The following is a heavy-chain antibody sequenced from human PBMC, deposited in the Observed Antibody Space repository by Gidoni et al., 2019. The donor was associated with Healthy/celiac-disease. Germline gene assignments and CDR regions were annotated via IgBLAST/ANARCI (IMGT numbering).Heavy chain of an antibody. Sequence: QVQRVESGGGGVQPGVSLRLSCAASGFTFSSYAMHWVRQAPGKGLEWVAVISYDGSNKYYADSVKGRFTISRDNSKNTLDLQMNSLRAEDTAVYYCARVNSSRDYWGQGTLVTVSS. D-gene: IGHD6-13*01. CDR2: ISYDGSNK. V-gene: IGHV3-30*01. CDR3: ARVNSSRDY. J-gene: IGHJ4*02. CDR1: GFTFSSYA.